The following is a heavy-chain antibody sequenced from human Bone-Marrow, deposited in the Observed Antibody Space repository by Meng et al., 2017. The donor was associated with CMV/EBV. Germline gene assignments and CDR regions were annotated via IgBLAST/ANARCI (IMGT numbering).Heavy chain of an antibody. J-gene: IGHJ4*02. V-gene: IGHV3-21*01. D-gene: IGHD3-9*01. CDR2: ITSGSKFI. Sequence: AYGFTFNDYSMNWVRQAPGKGLEWVSSITSGSKFIHYADSVKGRFTIFRDNAKNSLYLQMNSLRVEDTAVYYCASLGYDILTGYSDYWGQGTLVTVSS. CDR1: GFTFNDYS. CDR3: ASLGYDILTGYSDY.